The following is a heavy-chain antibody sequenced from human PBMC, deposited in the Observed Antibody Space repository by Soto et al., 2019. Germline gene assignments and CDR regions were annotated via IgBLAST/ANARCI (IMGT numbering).Heavy chain of an antibody. CDR2: ISSSSSYI. CDR1: GFTFSSYS. J-gene: IGHJ4*02. D-gene: IGHD3-9*01. CDR3: AGDTISAVAEGYFDY. V-gene: IGHV3-21*01. Sequence: PGGSLRLSCAASGFTFSSYSMNWVRQAPGKGLEWVSSISSSSSYIYYADSVKGRFTISRDNAKNSLYLQMNSLRAEDTAVYYCAGDTISAVAEGYFDYWGQGTLVTVSS.